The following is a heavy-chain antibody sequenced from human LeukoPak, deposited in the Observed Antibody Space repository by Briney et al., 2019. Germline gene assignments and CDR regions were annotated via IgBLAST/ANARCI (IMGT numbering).Heavy chain of an antibody. V-gene: IGHV4-30-4*01. D-gene: IGHD2-2*01. Sequence: PSETLSLTCTVSGGSISSGDYYWSWIRQPPGKGLEWIGYIYYSGSTYYNPSLKSRVTISVDTSKNQFSLKLSSVTVADTAVYYCARGPLVPAAKRPGNYFDYWGQGTLVTVSS. CDR1: GGSISSGDYY. J-gene: IGHJ4*02. CDR2: IYYSGST. CDR3: ARGPLVPAAKRPGNYFDY.